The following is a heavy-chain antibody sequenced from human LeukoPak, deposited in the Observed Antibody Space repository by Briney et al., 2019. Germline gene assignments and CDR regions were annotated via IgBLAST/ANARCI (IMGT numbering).Heavy chain of an antibody. CDR2: INSDGSST. CDR1: GFTFSSYW. CDR3: ASEGSGRPYYYYYMDV. J-gene: IGHJ6*03. Sequence: GGSLRLSCAASGFTFSSYWMHWVRQAPGKGLVWVSRINSDGSSTSYADSVKGRFTISRDNAKNTLYLQMNSLRAEDTAVYYCASEGSGRPYYYYYMDVWGKGTTVTISS. V-gene: IGHV3-74*01. D-gene: IGHD6-19*01.